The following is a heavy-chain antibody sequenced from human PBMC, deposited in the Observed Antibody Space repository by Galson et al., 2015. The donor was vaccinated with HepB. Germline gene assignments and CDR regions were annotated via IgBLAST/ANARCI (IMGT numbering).Heavy chain of an antibody. CDR3: ARVGVVAATPLYYYYMDV. CDR1: GFTFSSYS. Sequence: SLRLSCAASGFTFSSYSMNWVRQAPGKGLEWVSSISSSSSYIYYADSVKGRFTISRDNAKNSLYLQMNSLRAEDTAVYYCARVGVVAATPLYYYYMDVWGKGTTVTVSS. V-gene: IGHV3-21*01. D-gene: IGHD2-15*01. J-gene: IGHJ6*03. CDR2: ISSSSSYI.